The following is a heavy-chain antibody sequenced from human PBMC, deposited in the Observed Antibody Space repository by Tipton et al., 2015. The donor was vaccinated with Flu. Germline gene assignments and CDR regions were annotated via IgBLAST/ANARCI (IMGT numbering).Heavy chain of an antibody. J-gene: IGHJ3*02. CDR1: GYTFTSYG. CDR2: ISPYNGNT. V-gene: IGHV1-18*01. CDR3: YQAYYYDTRDYSPGAFDI. Sequence: QVQLVQSGAEVKKPGASVEVSCKASGYTFTSYGISWVRQAPGQGLEWMGWISPYNGNTEFAQKLQGRVSMTIDTSKSTAYMELRSLRSDDTAMYYCYQAYYYDTRDYSPGAFDIWGQGTMVTVSS. D-gene: IGHD3-22*01.